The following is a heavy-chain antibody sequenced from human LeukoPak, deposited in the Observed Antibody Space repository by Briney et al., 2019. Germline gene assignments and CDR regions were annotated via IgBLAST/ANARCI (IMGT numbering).Heavy chain of an antibody. V-gene: IGHV3-30*03. CDR2: ISYDGSNK. J-gene: IGHJ4*02. CDR1: GFTVSSNY. Sequence: GGSLRLSCAASGFTVSSNYMSWVRQAPGKGLEWVAVISYDGSNKYYADSVKGRFTISRDNSKNTLYLQMNSLRAEDTAVYYCARATAPDYWGQGTLVTVSS. CDR3: ARATAPDY. D-gene: IGHD5-18*01.